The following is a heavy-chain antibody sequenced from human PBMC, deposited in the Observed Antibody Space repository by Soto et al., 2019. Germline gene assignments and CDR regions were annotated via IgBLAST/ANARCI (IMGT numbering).Heavy chain of an antibody. J-gene: IGHJ5*02. D-gene: IGHD6-19*01. CDR1: GDTFSTYT. V-gene: IGHV1-3*01. Sequence: ASVKVSCKASGDTFSTYTITWMRQAPGQGLEWMGWISACNGNTKYSQKFQGRVTITRDTSASTAYMELSSLRSEDTAVYYCARGGGWYVWFDPWGQGTLVTVSS. CDR2: ISACNGNT. CDR3: ARGGGWYVWFDP.